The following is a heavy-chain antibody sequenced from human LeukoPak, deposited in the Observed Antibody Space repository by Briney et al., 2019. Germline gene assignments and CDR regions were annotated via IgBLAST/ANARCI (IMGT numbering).Heavy chain of an antibody. D-gene: IGHD1-26*01. J-gene: IGHJ4*02. CDR1: GGSFSGYY. CDR3: ARGWELLPPAFDY. Sequence: SETLSLACAVYGGSFSGYYWSWIRQPPGKGLEWIGEINHSGSTNYNPSLKGRVTISVDTSKNQFSLKLSSVTAADTAVYYCARGWELLPPAFDYWGQGTLVTVSS. CDR2: INHSGST. V-gene: IGHV4-34*01.